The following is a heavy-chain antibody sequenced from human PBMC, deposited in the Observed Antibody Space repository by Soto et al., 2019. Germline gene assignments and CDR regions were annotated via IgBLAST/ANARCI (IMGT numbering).Heavy chain of an antibody. CDR2: IYYSGST. Sequence: QLQLQESGPGLVKPSETLSLTCTVSGGSISSSSYYWGWIRQPPGKGLEWIGSIYYSGSTYYNPYLKSRVTISVDTSKNQFSLKLSSVTAADTAVYYCARQAATNNWFDPWGQGTLVTVSS. CDR3: ARQAATNNWFDP. J-gene: IGHJ5*02. CDR1: GGSISSSSYY. V-gene: IGHV4-39*01. D-gene: IGHD2-15*01.